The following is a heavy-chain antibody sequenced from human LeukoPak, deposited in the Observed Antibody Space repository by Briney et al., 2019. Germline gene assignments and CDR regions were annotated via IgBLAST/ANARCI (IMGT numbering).Heavy chain of an antibody. CDR3: AVYIVVVPAVPTY. V-gene: IGHV1-69*06. Sequence: GASVKVSCKASGGTFSSYAISWVRQAPGQGLEWMGGIIPIFGTANYAQRFQGRVTITADKSTSTAYMELSSLRSEDTAVYYCAVYIVVVPAVPTYWGQGTLVTVSS. CDR2: IIPIFGTA. CDR1: GGTFSSYA. D-gene: IGHD2-2*01. J-gene: IGHJ4*02.